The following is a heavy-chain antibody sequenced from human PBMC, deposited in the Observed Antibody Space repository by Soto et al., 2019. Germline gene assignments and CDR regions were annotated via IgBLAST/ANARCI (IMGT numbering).Heavy chain of an antibody. V-gene: IGHV3-53*04. CDR3: ARVATSWGYFDNYYYYMDV. D-gene: IGHD3-9*01. Sequence: GGSLRLSCAAPGFPVRSNYMSWVRQAPGKGLEWVSVIYSGGSTYYADSVKGRFTISRHNSKNTLYLQMNSLRAEDTAVYYCARVATSWGYFDNYYYYMDVWGKGTTVTVSS. CDR2: IYSGGST. CDR1: GFPVRSNY. J-gene: IGHJ6*03.